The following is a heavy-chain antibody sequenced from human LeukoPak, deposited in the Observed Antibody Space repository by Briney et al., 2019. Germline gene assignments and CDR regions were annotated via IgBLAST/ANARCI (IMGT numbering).Heavy chain of an antibody. CDR2: IYPDDSDT. D-gene: IGHD3-22*01. CDR1: GSIFISYW. J-gene: IGHJ3*02. V-gene: IGHV5-51*01. CDR3: ERRWKMNYYDSSGFAFDI. Sequence: GASLQISCKGSGSIFISYWIGWVRQLPGKGLKWMGSIYPDDSDTRYSPSFQGQVTISADKSISTAYLQWSSLKASDTAMYYCERRWKMNYYDSSGFAFDIWGQGTLVTVSP.